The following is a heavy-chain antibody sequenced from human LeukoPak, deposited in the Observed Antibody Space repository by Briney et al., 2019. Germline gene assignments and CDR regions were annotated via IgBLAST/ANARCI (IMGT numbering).Heavy chain of an antibody. V-gene: IGHV3-30*04. CDR2: ISYDGSNK. CDR3: AKLWTGTTSY. J-gene: IGHJ4*02. CDR1: GFTFSSYA. Sequence: GGSLRLSCAASGFTFSSYAMHWVRQAPGKGLEWVAVISYDGSNKYYADSVKGRFTISRDNSKNSLYLQMNSLRAEDTAVYYCAKLWTGTTSYWGQGTLVTVSS. D-gene: IGHD1-1*01.